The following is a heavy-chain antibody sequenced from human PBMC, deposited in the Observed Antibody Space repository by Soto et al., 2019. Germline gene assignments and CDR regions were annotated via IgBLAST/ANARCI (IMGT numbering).Heavy chain of an antibody. J-gene: IGHJ6*02. CDR2: IKKDGRDK. CDR3: ARDWATMGLPFYQFYGFDV. D-gene: IGHD3-10*01. V-gene: IGHV3-7*01. CDR1: GLTFSDYW. Sequence: EVQLVESGGGLVQPGGSLRLSCVASGLTFSDYWMRWVSQAPGKGLEWVANIKKDGRDKYYADSVKGRFTISRYNAQNSVYLQINSLRGEDRGVYFCARDWATMGLPFYQFYGFDVWGQGTTVTVSS.